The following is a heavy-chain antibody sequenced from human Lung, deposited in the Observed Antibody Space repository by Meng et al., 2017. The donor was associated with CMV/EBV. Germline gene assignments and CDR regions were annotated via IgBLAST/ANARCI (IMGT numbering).Heavy chain of an antibody. CDR3: AKCSSTSCRYFDY. D-gene: IGHD2-2*01. CDR2: IKEDGSEK. J-gene: IGHJ4*02. Sequence: ESXKISXAASGFTFSTYWMSWVRQAPGKGLEWVANIKEDGSEKYYVDSVRGRFTISRDESKNTLYLQMNSLRAEDTALYYCAKCSSTSCRYFDYWGQGTLVTVSS. V-gene: IGHV3-7*03. CDR1: GFTFSTYW.